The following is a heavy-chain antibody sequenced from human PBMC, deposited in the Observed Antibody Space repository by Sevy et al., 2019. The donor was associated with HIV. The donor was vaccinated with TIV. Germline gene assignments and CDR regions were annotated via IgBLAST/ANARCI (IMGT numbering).Heavy chain of an antibody. CDR3: ATLFRYCSGGSCGRADY. D-gene: IGHD2-15*01. CDR2: ISSSSSYI. V-gene: IGHV3-21*01. CDR1: GFTFSSYS. J-gene: IGHJ4*02. Sequence: GGSLRLSCAASGFTFSSYSMNWVHQAPGKGLEWVSSISSSSSYIYYADSVKGRFTISRDNAKNSLYLQMNSLRAEDTAVYYCATLFRYCSGGSCGRADYWGQGTLVTVSS.